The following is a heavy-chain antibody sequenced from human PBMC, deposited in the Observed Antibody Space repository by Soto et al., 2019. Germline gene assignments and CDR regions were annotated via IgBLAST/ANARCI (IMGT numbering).Heavy chain of an antibody. V-gene: IGHV2-5*02. Sequence: QITLKESGPTLVKPTQTLTLTCSFSGFSLSTSGVGVGWIRQPPGKALECLALIYWDDDKRYSPSVKSRLTLTKHTSKSQVVLTMTNMDPVDTATYYCAHLTAMANFAYWGKGTLVTVSS. CDR3: AHLTAMANFAY. CDR1: GFSLSTSGVG. D-gene: IGHD5-18*01. J-gene: IGHJ4*02. CDR2: IYWDDDK.